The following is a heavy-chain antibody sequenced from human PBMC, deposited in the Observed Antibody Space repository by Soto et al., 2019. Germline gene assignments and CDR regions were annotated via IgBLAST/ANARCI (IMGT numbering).Heavy chain of an antibody. D-gene: IGHD3-22*01. J-gene: IGHJ3*02. CDR2: ISAYTGNT. Sequence: AAVKVSCKASGYTFTISGISWVRQAPGGGREWMGWISAYTGNTNYAQKLQGRVTMTTDTSTSTAYMELRSLGSDHTAWYYCARYEDYDSSSYYDAAFDIWRQGKMVTFSS. CDR3: ARYEDYDSSSYYDAAFDI. V-gene: IGHV1-18*01. CDR1: GYTFTISG.